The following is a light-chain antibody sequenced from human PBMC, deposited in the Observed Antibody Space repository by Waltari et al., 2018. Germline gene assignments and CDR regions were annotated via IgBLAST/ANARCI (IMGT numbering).Light chain of an antibody. CDR2: DVS. V-gene: IGLV2-14*01. J-gene: IGLJ3*02. CDR3: SSYTTSSTWV. Sequence: QSALTQPASVSGSPGQSITISCTGTSSDVGGYNYVSWYYRHPGKAPKLLIYDVSKRPSGVSNRFSGSKSGNTASLTISGLQAEDEADYYCSSYTTSSTWVFGGGTKLTVL. CDR1: SSDVGGYNY.